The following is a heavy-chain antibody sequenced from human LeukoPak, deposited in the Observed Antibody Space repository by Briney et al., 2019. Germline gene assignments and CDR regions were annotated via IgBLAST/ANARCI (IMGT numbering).Heavy chain of an antibody. CDR1: GFTFRNYY. CDR2: IKEDGSEK. D-gene: IGHD3-16*01. J-gene: IGHJ4*02. Sequence: PGGSLRLSCAASGFTFRNYYMTWVRQAPGKGLEWVANIKEDGSEKYYVDSVKGRFTISRDNAKKSLYLEMDSLRAEDTAVYYCARDAGITLGTDYWGQGTLVTVSS. V-gene: IGHV3-7*01. CDR3: ARDAGITLGTDY.